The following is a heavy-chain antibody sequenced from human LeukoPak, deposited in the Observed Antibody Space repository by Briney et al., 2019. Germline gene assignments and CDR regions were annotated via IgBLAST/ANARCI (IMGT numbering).Heavy chain of an antibody. CDR3: AIDPNWGTHS. CDR1: GFTFSTYT. D-gene: IGHD7-27*01. CDR2: IGSSGGGI. V-gene: IGHV3-23*01. Sequence: GGSLRLSCTASGFTFSTYTMYWVRHPPGKRLEWVSIIGSSGGGIHYADSVKGRFTISRDNSKNALYLQMNSLRVEDTAVYYCAIDPNWGTHSWGQGVLVTVSS. J-gene: IGHJ4*02.